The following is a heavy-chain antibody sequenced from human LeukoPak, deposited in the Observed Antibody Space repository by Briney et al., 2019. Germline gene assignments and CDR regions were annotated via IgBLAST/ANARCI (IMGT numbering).Heavy chain of an antibody. CDR1: GGSTSSSSFY. D-gene: IGHD3-22*01. J-gene: IGHJ4*02. V-gene: IGHV4-39*01. Sequence: SETLSLTCTVSGGSTSSSSFYWGWIRQPPGKGLECIGRISYSGRTYYHPSLQSRVTISVDTSKNQFSLRLSSVTAADTCVYYCARLRAYYYDSSGYYNFDFWGQGTLVTVSS. CDR2: ISYSGRT. CDR3: ARLRAYYYDSSGYYNFDF.